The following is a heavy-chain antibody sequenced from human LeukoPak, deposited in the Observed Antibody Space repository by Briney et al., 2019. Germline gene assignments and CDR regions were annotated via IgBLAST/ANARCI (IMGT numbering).Heavy chain of an antibody. J-gene: IGHJ4*02. D-gene: IGHD1-26*01. CDR3: AKERESYFEFDL. CDR1: GFTFNNYG. CDR2: ISGSADNT. V-gene: IGHV3-23*01. Sequence: GGSLRLSCAASGFTFNNYGMSWVRQAPGKGLEWVSAISGSADNTYYVDSVKGRFTISRDNSRDTLYLQMNSLRAEDTAIYYCAKERESYFEFDLWGQGTLVTVSS.